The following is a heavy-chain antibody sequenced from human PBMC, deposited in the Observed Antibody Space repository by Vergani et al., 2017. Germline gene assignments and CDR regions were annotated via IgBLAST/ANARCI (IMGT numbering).Heavy chain of an antibody. D-gene: IGHD2-8*01. V-gene: IGHV3-21*06. CDR1: GFTFSDFS. CDR3: ARDCTSGGCPDNYGMDV. Sequence: VQLVESGGGLVKPEGSLRLSCAASGFTFSDFSMSWVRQAPGKGVEWVAFIGSSGPYINYADSVKGRFIISRDNNNNSLFLQLRSLRAEDAAVYYCARDCTSGGCPDNYGMDVWGQGATVTVSS. J-gene: IGHJ6*02. CDR2: IGSSGPYI.